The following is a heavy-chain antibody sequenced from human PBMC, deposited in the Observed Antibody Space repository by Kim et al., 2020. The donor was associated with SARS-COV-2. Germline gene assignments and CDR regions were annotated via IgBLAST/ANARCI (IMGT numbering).Heavy chain of an antibody. CDR2: IYPGDSDT. D-gene: IGHD6-19*01. Sequence: GESLQISCKGSGYSFTSYWIGWVRQMPGKGLEWMGIIYPGDSDTRYSPSFQGQVTISADKSISTAYLQWSSLKASDTAMYYCARLPTGRVAVAVYGMDVWGQGTTVTVSS. CDR3: ARLPTGRVAVAVYGMDV. CDR1: GYSFTSYW. V-gene: IGHV5-51*01. J-gene: IGHJ6*02.